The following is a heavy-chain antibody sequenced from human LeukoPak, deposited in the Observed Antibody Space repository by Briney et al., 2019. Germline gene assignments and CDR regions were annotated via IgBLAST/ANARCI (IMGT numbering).Heavy chain of an antibody. CDR2: INPNSGDT. J-gene: IGHJ6*03. D-gene: IGHD6-19*01. CDR3: ARGVAGAYYYYYMDV. V-gene: IGHV1-2*02. CDR1: GYTFTGYY. Sequence: ASVKVSCKASGYTFTGYYMNWVRQAPGQGPEWMGWINPNSGDTNYALKFQSRVTMARDTSISTAYMKLSRLRSDDTAVYYCARGVAGAYYYYYMDVWGTGTTVTVSS.